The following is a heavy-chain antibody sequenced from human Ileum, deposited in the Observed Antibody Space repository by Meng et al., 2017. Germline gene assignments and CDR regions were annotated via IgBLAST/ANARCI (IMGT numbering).Heavy chain of an antibody. CDR1: GGAFSSSA. Sequence: QVQLVQSGAEVKYPGSSVTVSCKASGGAFSSSAIGWLRQAPGRGLEWMGGILPILNASTYAQNFKGRVTLSADMATTTVYMELSSLTSDDTAVYFCARDCSGVGCFDPWGQGTLATVPS. CDR3: ARDCSGVGCFDP. V-gene: IGHV1-69*10. CDR2: ILPILNAS. J-gene: IGHJ5*02. D-gene: IGHD6-19*01.